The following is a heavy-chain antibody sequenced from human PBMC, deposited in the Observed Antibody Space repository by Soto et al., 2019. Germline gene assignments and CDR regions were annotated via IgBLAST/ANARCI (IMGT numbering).Heavy chain of an antibody. D-gene: IGHD6-6*01. Sequence: VESLKISCKGSGYSFTSYWIGLVRQMPGKGLEWMGIIYPGGSDTRYRPSFQGQVTISADKSISTAYLQWSSLKASDTAMYYCARRGVAARPDYYGMDVWGQGTTVTVSS. CDR3: ARRGVAARPDYYGMDV. J-gene: IGHJ6*02. CDR2: IYPGGSDT. CDR1: GYSFTSYW. V-gene: IGHV5-51*01.